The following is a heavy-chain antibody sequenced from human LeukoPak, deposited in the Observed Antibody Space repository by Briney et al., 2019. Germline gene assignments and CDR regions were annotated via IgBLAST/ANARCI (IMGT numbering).Heavy chain of an antibody. D-gene: IGHD3-22*01. V-gene: IGHV1-18*01. CDR2: ISAYNGNT. J-gene: IGHJ4*02. CDR1: GYTFTSYG. CDR3: AREGDYYDSSGYPPKYGLFDY. Sequence: ASVKVSCKASGYTFTSYGISWVRQAPGQGLEWMGWISAYNGNTNYAQKLQGRVTMTTDTSTSTAYMELRSLRSDDTAVYYCAREGDYYDSSGYPPKYGLFDYWGQGTLVTVSS.